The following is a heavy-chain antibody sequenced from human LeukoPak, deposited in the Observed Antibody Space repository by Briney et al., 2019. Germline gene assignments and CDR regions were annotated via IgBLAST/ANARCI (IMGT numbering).Heavy chain of an antibody. J-gene: IGHJ4*02. CDR3: ARDIHTSDWTKFDY. CDR1: GGSFSGYY. V-gene: IGHV4-4*07. D-gene: IGHD6-19*01. Sequence: PSETLSLTCAVYGGSFSGYYWSWIRQPAGKGLEWIGCIYSSGRTNYNPSLKSRVTISVDTSKNQFSLNLSSVTATDTAVYYCARDIHTSDWTKFDYWGQGTLVTVSS. CDR2: IYSSGRT.